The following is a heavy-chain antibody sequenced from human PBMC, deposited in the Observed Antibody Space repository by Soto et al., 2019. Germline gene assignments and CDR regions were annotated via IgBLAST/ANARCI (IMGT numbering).Heavy chain of an antibody. V-gene: IGHV4-59*01. CDR3: AREGIAVAGTSLYFDY. J-gene: IGHJ4*02. CDR2: IYYSGST. CDR1: GGSISSYY. Sequence: PSETLSLTCTVSGGSISSYYWSWIRQPPGKGLEWIGYIYYSGSTNYNPSLKSRVTISVDTSKNQFSLKLSSVTAADTAVYYCAREGIAVAGTSLYFDYWGQGTLVTVSS. D-gene: IGHD6-19*01.